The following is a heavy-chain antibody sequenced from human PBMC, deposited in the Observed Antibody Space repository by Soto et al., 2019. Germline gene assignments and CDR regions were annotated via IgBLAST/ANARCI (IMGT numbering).Heavy chain of an antibody. Sequence: GGSLRLSCAASGFPINVTYLSWVRQAPGKGLEWLSVLYADGSTYYIDSVKGRFRISRDNAKNTLYLQMDNLRADDTAMYFCARTAEGDTPRTHWYFDLWGRGTPVTVSS. V-gene: IGHV3-53*01. CDR1: GFPINVTY. CDR3: ARTAEGDTPRTHWYFDL. D-gene: IGHD6-25*01. J-gene: IGHJ2*01. CDR2: LYADGST.